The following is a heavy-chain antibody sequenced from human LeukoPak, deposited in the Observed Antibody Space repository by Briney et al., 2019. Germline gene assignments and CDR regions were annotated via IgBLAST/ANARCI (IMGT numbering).Heavy chain of an antibody. D-gene: IGHD6-19*01. Sequence: GGSLRLSCAASGFTFSSNSMNWVRQAPGKGLEWVSYISTSSSTIYYADSVKGRFTISRDNAKNSLYLQMNSLRDEDTAVYYCARDYRSSSGWTVDYWGQGTLVTVSS. CDR2: ISTSSSTI. J-gene: IGHJ4*02. CDR1: GFTFSSNS. V-gene: IGHV3-48*02. CDR3: ARDYRSSSGWTVDY.